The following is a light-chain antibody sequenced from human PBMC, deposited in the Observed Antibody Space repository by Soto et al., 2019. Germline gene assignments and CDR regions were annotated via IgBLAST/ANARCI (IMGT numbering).Light chain of an antibody. Sequence: EIVLTQSPGTLSLSPGERATLFCRASQSVHNNYLAWYQQQPGQAPRLLIYGTSTSDTGIPDRFSGSGSGTDFTLTISRLEPEDFAVYYCQQYGSSYTFGPGIKVEIK. CDR1: QSVHNNY. CDR3: QQYGSSYT. V-gene: IGKV3-20*01. CDR2: GTS. J-gene: IGKJ3*01.